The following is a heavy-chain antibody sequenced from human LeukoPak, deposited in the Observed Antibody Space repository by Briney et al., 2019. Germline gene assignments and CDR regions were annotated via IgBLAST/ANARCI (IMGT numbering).Heavy chain of an antibody. Sequence: GGSLRLSCAASGFILNNYGVHWVRQAPGKGLEWVSVMYSGGSTYYADSVKGRFTISRDNSKNTLYLQINSLRAEDTAVYYCARDRLFDYWGQGTLVTVSS. V-gene: IGHV3-53*01. CDR3: ARDRLFDY. J-gene: IGHJ4*02. CDR1: GFILNNYG. CDR2: MYSGGST. D-gene: IGHD5-12*01.